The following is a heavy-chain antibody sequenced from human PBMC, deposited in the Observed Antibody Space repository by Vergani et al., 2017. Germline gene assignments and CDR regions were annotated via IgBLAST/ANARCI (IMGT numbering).Heavy chain of an antibody. V-gene: IGHV1-8*01. Sequence: QVQLVQSGAEVKKHGASVNVSCKASGYTFNSYDINKVRQATGQGRARMGWMNPNSGNTGYAQKFQGRVTMTRNTSISTAYMELSSLRSEDTAVYYCARGGYSSSWPINFDYWGQGTLVTVSS. CDR2: MNPNSGNT. D-gene: IGHD6-13*01. CDR1: GYTFNSYD. CDR3: ARGGYSSSWPINFDY. J-gene: IGHJ4*02.